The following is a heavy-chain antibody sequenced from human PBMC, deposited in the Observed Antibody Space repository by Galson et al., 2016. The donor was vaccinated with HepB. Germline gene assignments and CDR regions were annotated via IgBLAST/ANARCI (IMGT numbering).Heavy chain of an antibody. Sequence: SLRLSCAASGFSFGDYAMSWFRQAPGKGLEWVALIRSKAYGATTEYAASVQGRFSVSRDNSKSIAILEMNSLKTEDTAVYYCTRNAGHDFWSGPADYWGQGITVAVSS. V-gene: IGHV3-49*03. D-gene: IGHD3-3*01. CDR3: TRNAGHDFWSGPADY. J-gene: IGHJ4*02. CDR1: GFSFGDYA. CDR2: IRSKAYGATT.